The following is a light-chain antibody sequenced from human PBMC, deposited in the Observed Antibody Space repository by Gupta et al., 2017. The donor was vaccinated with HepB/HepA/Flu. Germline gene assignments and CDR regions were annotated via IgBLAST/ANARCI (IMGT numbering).Light chain of an antibody. Sequence: EIVLTQSPATLSLSSGERAPLTCRVSQSVSSYLAWYQQKPGQATSFLIYDASNRATGIPARFIGSGSCTDFTLTISSLEPEDFAVYYCQQRSNWPPITFGGGTKVEIK. J-gene: IGKJ4*02. CDR2: DAS. V-gene: IGKV3-11*01. CDR1: QSVSSY. CDR3: QQRSNWPPIT.